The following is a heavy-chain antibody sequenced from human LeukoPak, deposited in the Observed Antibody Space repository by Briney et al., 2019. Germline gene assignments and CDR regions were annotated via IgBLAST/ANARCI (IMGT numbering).Heavy chain of an antibody. D-gene: IGHD6-19*01. CDR2: INANSGTT. J-gene: IGHJ5*01. CDR1: GFAFSFYA. CDR3: AKPISGGLAVTADWFHP. Sequence: GGSLRLSCAASGFAFSFYAMSWLRQPPGQGLEWVSTINANSGTTSYAASVRGRFTISRDNSKNTLYLQVNTLRADDTATYYCAKPISGGLAVTADWFHPWGQGTLVVVSS. V-gene: IGHV3-23*01.